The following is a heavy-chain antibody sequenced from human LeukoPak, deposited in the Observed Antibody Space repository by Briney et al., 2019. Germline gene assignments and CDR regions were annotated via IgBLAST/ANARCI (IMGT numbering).Heavy chain of an antibody. J-gene: IGHJ1*01. Sequence: GESLKISCKGSGYSFTTYWIGWVRQIPGKGLKWMGIIYPGDSDTRYSPSFQGQVTISADKSISTAYLQWSSLKASDTAMYYCARPNSSGWYYFQHWGQGTLVTVSS. D-gene: IGHD6-19*01. V-gene: IGHV5-51*01. CDR2: IYPGDSDT. CDR1: GYSFTTYW. CDR3: ARPNSSGWYYFQH.